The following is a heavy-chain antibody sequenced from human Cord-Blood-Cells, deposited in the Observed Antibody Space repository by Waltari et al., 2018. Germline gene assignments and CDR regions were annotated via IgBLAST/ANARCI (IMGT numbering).Heavy chain of an antibody. V-gene: IGHV4-34*01. CDR2: ITHSGST. D-gene: IGHD3-16*02. Sequence: QVQLQQWGAGLLQPSETLSITCAVYGGSFRGYYWSWIRQPPGKGLGWIGEITHSGSTNYNPSLKSRVTISVDTSKNQFSLKLSSVTAADTAVYYCARADYDYVWGSYRYGVGYFDYWGQGTLVTVSS. CDR1: GGSFRGYY. J-gene: IGHJ4*02. CDR3: ARADYDYVWGSYRYGVGYFDY.